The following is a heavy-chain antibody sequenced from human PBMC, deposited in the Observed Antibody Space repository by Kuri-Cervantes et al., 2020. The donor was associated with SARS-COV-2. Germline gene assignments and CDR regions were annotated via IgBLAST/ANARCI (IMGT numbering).Heavy chain of an antibody. Sequence: GGSLRLSCAASGFTFSKYAMSWVRQAPGKGLEWVAFIRYDGSNKYYADSVKGRFTISRDNSKNTLYLQMNSLRAEDTAVYYCAKLSNWDDAFDIWGQGTMVTVSS. CDR1: GFTFSKYA. V-gene: IGHV3-30*02. CDR3: AKLSNWDDAFDI. CDR2: IRYDGSNK. D-gene: IGHD1-1*01. J-gene: IGHJ3*02.